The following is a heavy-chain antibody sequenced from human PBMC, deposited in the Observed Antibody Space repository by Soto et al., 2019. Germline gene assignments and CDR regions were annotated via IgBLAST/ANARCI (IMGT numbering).Heavy chain of an antibody. J-gene: IGHJ4*02. D-gene: IGHD1-7*01. Sequence: QVQLVESGGGVVQPGRSLRLSCAASGFTFSSYGMHWVRQAPGKGLEWVAVISYDGSNKYYADSVKGRFTISRDNSKNTLYLQMNSLRAEDTAVYYCAKDLKELGYWGQGTLVTVSS. CDR2: ISYDGSNK. V-gene: IGHV3-30*18. CDR1: GFTFSSYG. CDR3: AKDLKELGY.